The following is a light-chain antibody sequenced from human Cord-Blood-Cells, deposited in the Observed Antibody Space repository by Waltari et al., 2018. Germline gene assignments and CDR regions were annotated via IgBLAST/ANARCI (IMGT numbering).Light chain of an antibody. Sequence: DIQMTQSPSSLSASVGDRVTITCQASQDISNDLNWYQQKPGKATKLLIYDASNLETGVPSRFSGSGSGTDFTFTISSLQPEDIATYYCQQYDNLPFTFGPGTKVDIK. CDR2: DAS. CDR1: QDISND. CDR3: QQYDNLPFT. J-gene: IGKJ3*01. V-gene: IGKV1-33*01.